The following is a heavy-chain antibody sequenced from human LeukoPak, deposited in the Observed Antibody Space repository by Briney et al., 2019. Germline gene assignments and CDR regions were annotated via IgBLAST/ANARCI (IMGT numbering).Heavy chain of an antibody. J-gene: IGHJ6*02. Sequence: PGGSLRLSCAASGFTFSSYAMSWVRQAPGKGLEWVSAISGSGGSTYYADSVKDRFTISRDNSKNTMYLQMNSLRAEDTAIYYCANPPSYGYYYYGMDVWGQGTTVTVSS. CDR2: ISGSGGST. CDR3: ANPPSYGYYYYGMDV. CDR1: GFTFSSYA. D-gene: IGHD5-18*01. V-gene: IGHV3-23*01.